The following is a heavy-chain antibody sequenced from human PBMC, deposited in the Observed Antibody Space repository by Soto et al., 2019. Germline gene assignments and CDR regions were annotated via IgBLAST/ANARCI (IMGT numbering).Heavy chain of an antibody. CDR2: MKSYRGGGTT. V-gene: IGHV3-15*07. Sequence: EVQLVESGGGLVTPGGSLRLSCTGTGFSFSPAWMNWVRQAPGKGLEWVGRMKSYRGGGTTDYAATVQGRFTISRDDSKNTRYLKMNSLTVDDTALYFCIWQQDFYYGKAVWGQGTTVTVSS. D-gene: IGHD6-13*01. J-gene: IGHJ6*02. CDR1: GFSFSPAW. CDR3: IWQQDFYYGKAV.